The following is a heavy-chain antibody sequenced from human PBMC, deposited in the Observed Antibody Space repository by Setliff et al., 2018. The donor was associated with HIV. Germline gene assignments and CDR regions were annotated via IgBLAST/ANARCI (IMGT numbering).Heavy chain of an antibody. CDR3: ARALRIIGVIRY. D-gene: IGHD3-3*01. CDR2: IYTSGST. Sequence: SETLSLTCTVSGVSISSGSYYWSWIRQPAGKGLEWIGRIYTSGSTNYNPSLKSRVTISVDTSISTVYMELSSLRSDDTAVYYCARALRIIGVIRYWGQGTLVNVSS. CDR1: GVSISSGSYY. V-gene: IGHV4-61*02. J-gene: IGHJ4*02.